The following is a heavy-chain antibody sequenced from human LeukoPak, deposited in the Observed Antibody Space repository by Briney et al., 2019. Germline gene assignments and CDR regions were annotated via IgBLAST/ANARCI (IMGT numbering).Heavy chain of an antibody. V-gene: IGHV1-18*04. CDR3: ARGPSDAFDI. Sequence: ASVKVSCKASGYTFTGYYLHWVRQAPGQGLEWMGWISAYNGNTNYAQKLQGRVTMTTDTSTSTAYMELSSLRSEDTAVYYCARGPSDAFDIWGQGTMVTVSS. J-gene: IGHJ3*02. CDR1: GYTFTGYY. CDR2: ISAYNGNT.